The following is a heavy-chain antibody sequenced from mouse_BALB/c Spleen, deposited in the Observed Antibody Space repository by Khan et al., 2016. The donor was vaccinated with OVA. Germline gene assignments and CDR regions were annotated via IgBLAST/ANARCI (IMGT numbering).Heavy chain of an antibody. CDR3: TRGESYYGNPYAIYF. V-gene: IGHV5-6-4*01. CDR2: ISSGGNYT. J-gene: IGHJ4*01. CDR1: GFTFSSYT. Sequence: EVKLVESGGGLVKPGGSLKLSCAVSGFTFSSYTMSWVRQTPEKRLEWVATISSGGNYTYYVDSVEGRFTLFRDIAKNTLFLDMNSLKSEDTAIYYCTRGESYYGNPYAIYFWGQGTSVTVSS. D-gene: IGHD2-1*01.